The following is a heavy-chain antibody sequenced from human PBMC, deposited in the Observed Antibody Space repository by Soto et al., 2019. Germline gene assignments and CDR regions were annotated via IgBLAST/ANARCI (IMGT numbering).Heavy chain of an antibody. CDR2: ISAYNGNT. V-gene: IGHV1-18*01. CDR1: GYTFTSYG. Sequence: ASVKVSCKASGYTFTSYGISWVRQAPGQGLEWMGWISAYNGNTHYADSVKGRFTISRDNSKNTLFLQMNSLRVEDTAVYYCARESEPLGLSMDVWGQGTTVTVSS. CDR3: ARESEPLGLSMDV. D-gene: IGHD1-1*01. J-gene: IGHJ6*02.